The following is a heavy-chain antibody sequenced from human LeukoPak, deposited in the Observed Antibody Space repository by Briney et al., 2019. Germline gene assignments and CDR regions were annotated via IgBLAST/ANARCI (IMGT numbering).Heavy chain of an antibody. CDR2: ISTGTYI. CDR1: GFTFSRFE. Sequence: GGSLRLSCVASGFTFSRFEMNWVRQAPGKGLEWISHISTGTYIAYTDSVKGRFTISRDNAKNSRFLQMNSLRAEDTAVYYCTREQDREASATVVGDYWGQGTLVTVSS. V-gene: IGHV3-48*03. CDR3: TREQDREASATVVGDY. J-gene: IGHJ4*02. D-gene: IGHD4-23*01.